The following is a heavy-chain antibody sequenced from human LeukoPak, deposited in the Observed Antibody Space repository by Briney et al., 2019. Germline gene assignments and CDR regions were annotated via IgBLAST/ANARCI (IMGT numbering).Heavy chain of an antibody. J-gene: IGHJ4*02. CDR3: ARYCSSTSCFITSFDY. CDR2: IYHSGST. CDR1: GGSISSGGYS. Sequence: SETLSLTCAVSGGSISSGGYSWSWIRQPPGKGLEWIGYIYHSGSTYYNPSLKSRVTISVDRSKNQFSLKLSSVTAADTAVYYCARYCSSTSCFITSFDYWGQGTLVTVSS. D-gene: IGHD2-2*01. V-gene: IGHV4-30-2*01.